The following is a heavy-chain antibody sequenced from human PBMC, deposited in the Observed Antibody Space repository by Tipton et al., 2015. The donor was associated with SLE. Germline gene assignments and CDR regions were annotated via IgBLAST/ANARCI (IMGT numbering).Heavy chain of an antibody. J-gene: IGHJ6*02. CDR2: INQDGGEK. CDR1: GFTFSGYR. Sequence: SLRLSCVGSGFTFSGYRMSWVRQAPGKGLEWVANINQDGGEKYYLDSVRGRFTIPRDNAMDSLHLHMDSLRAEDTAVYYCARRVGSYYGMDVWGQGTTVTVSS. D-gene: IGHD3-10*01. V-gene: IGHV3-7*03. CDR3: ARRVGSYYGMDV.